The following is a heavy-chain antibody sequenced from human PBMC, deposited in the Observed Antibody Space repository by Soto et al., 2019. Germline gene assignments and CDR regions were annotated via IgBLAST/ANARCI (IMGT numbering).Heavy chain of an antibody. J-gene: IGHJ4*02. CDR2: ISSSRSYI. CDR1: GFTFSSYS. CDR3: ARGSGDIVVVPAAVVFDY. D-gene: IGHD2-2*01. V-gene: IGHV3-21*01. Sequence: EVQLVESGGGLVKPGGSLRLSCAASGFTFSSYSMNWVRQAPGKGLEWVSSISSSRSYIYYADSVKGRFTISRDNAKNSLYLQMNSLRAEDTAVYYCARGSGDIVVVPAAVVFDYWGQGTLVTVSS.